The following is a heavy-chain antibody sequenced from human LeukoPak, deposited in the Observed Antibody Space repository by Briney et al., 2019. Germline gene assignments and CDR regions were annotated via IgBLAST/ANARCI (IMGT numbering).Heavy chain of an antibody. Sequence: NSSQTLSLTCDVSGASISRGGYSWSWIRQPPGKGLEWIGTIYYSMSTYYNSSLKSRVTISVDTSKNQFSLKLRSVTAADTAVYYCARHRIIRDIVTGDYFDYWGQGTLVTVSS. CDR2: IYYSMST. J-gene: IGHJ4*02. CDR3: ARHRIIRDIVTGDYFDY. CDR1: GASISRGGYS. D-gene: IGHD3-9*01. V-gene: IGHV4-30-2*03.